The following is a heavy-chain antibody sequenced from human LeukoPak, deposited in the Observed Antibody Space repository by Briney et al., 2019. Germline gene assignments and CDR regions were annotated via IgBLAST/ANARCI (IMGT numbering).Heavy chain of an antibody. V-gene: IGHV4-61*08. CDR1: GGSISSGGYY. Sequence: PSETLSLTCTVSGGSISSGGYYWSWIRQHPGKGLEWIGYIYYSGSTNYNPSLKSRVTISVDTSKNQFSLKLSSVTAADTAVYYCARGDYYDSSGYYSYYFDYWGQGTLVTVSS. CDR2: IYYSGST. J-gene: IGHJ4*02. CDR3: ARGDYYDSSGYYSYYFDY. D-gene: IGHD3-22*01.